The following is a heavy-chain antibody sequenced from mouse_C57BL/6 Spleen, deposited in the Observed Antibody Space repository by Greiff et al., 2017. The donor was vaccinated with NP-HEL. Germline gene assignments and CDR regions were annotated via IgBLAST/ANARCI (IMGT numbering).Heavy chain of an antibody. Sequence: EVMLVESGEGLVKPGGSLKPPCEPPGFPFSAYPMSWVRKTQEKWLGWVAYISSGGDYIYYADTVKGRFTISRDNARNTLYLQMSSLKSEDTAMYYCTREDSNSHFDYWGQGTTLTVSS. V-gene: IGHV5-9-1*02. CDR2: ISSGGDYI. CDR3: TREDSNSHFDY. J-gene: IGHJ2*01. D-gene: IGHD2-5*01. CDR1: GFPFSAYP.